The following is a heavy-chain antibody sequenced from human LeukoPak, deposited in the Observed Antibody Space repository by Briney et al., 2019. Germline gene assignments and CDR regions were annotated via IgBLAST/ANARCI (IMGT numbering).Heavy chain of an antibody. CDR3: ARVAYGSGSRLIDC. CDR2: ISHSGST. D-gene: IGHD3-10*01. J-gene: IGHJ4*02. V-gene: IGHV4-38-2*02. Sequence: DPSETLSLTCTVSGFSISSGYYWGWIRQPPGEGLEWIGSISHSGSTYYNPSLKSRVTISLDTSKNQFSLKLTSVTAADTAVYYCARVAYGSGSRLIDCWGQGTLVTISS. CDR1: GFSISSGYY.